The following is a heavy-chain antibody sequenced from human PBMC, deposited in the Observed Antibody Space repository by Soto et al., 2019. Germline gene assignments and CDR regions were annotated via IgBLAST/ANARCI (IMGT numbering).Heavy chain of an antibody. V-gene: IGHV1-69*06. CDR1: GGPFTSFD. D-gene: IGHD1-26*01. CDR3: AVGLSGSYYQNGMDV. CDR2: TIPIFDTS. Sequence: VELVQSGSEVKKPGSSVKVSCKTSGGPFTSFDVNWVRQAPGQGLEWMGDTIPIFDTSNYAQKFPGRVTITAAMATTTAYMELGSLRSDDTAVYFCAVGLSGSYYQNGMDVWGLGTKVIV. J-gene: IGHJ6*02.